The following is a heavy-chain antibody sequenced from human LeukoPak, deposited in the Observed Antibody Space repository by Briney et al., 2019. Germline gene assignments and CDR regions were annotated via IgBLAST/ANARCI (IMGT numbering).Heavy chain of an antibody. V-gene: IGHV3-30-3*01. CDR1: GFTFSSYA. CDR3: AREGGFFYGSGSYPRWFGP. CDR2: ISYDGSNK. J-gene: IGHJ5*02. Sequence: GGSLRLSCAASGFTFSSYAMHWVRQAPGKGLECVAVISYDGSNKYYADSVKGRFTISRDNSKNTLYLQMNSLRAENTAVYYCAREGGFFYGSGSYPRWFGPWGQGSPVTVSS. D-gene: IGHD3-10*01.